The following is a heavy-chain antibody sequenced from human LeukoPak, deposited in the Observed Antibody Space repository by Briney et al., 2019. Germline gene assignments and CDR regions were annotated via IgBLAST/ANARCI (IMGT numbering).Heavy chain of an antibody. D-gene: IGHD4-17*01. CDR1: GGSISSGSYY. CDR3: ARDHLYGDLKGAFDI. J-gene: IGHJ3*02. V-gene: IGHV4-61*02. Sequence: KTSETLSLTCTVSGGSISSGSYYWSWIRQPAGKGLEWIGRIYTSGSTNYNPSLKSRVSISVDTSKNQFSLKLTSVTAADTAVYYCARDHLYGDLKGAFDIWGQGTMVTVSS. CDR2: IYTSGST.